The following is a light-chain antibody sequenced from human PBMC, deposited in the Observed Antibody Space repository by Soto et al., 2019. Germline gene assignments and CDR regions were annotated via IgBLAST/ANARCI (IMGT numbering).Light chain of an antibody. J-gene: IGKJ2*01. CDR2: KVS. V-gene: IGKV2-30*01. Sequence: DAVLTQSPVSLPVALGQPASISCRSSQSLVYSDGNTYLNWFQQRPGQSPRRLIYKVSNRDSGVPDRFSGGGSGTDFTLKISRVEAEDVGVYYCMQALQTPYTFGQGTKVDIK. CDR3: MQALQTPYT. CDR1: QSLVYSDGNTY.